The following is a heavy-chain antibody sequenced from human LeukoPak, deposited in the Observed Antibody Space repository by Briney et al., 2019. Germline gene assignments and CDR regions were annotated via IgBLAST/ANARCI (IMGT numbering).Heavy chain of an antibody. CDR1: GFTFSNYN. CDR2: ISGSSSTI. CDR3: ARGYCSGGSCYFDY. J-gene: IGHJ4*02. D-gene: IGHD2-15*01. V-gene: IGHV3-48*01. Sequence: GGSLRLSCAASGFTFSNYNMYWVRQAPGKGLEWVSYISGSSSTIYYADSVKGRFTISRDNAKNSLYLQMNSLRAEDTAVYYCARGYCSGGSCYFDYWGQGTLVTVSS.